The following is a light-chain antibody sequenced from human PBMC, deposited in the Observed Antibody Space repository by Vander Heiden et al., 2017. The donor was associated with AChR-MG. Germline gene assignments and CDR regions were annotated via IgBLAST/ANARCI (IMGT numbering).Light chain of an antibody. Sequence: EIVMTQSPATLSVSPGERATLSCRASQSVNSNLAWYQQKPGQAPRLLIFGAATRATGIPARFSGSGSGTEFTLTISSLQSEDFAVYYCQQDNRWPQFGQGTKVEIK. CDR1: QSVNSN. CDR3: QQDNRWPQ. CDR2: GAA. V-gene: IGKV3-15*01. J-gene: IGKJ1*01.